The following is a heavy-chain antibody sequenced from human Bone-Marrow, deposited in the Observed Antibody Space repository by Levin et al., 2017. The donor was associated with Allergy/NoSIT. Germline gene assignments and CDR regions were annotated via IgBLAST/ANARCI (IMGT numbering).Heavy chain of an antibody. CDR3: AKDSTI. CDR1: GFTFSSYG. Sequence: GESLKISCAASGFTFSSYGMHWVRQAPGKGLEWVAVISYDGSNKYYADSVKGRFTISRDNSKNTLYLQMNSLRAEDTAVYYCAKDSTIWGQGTLVTVSS. V-gene: IGHV3-30*18. J-gene: IGHJ4*02. CDR2: ISYDGSNK. D-gene: IGHD4/OR15-4a*01.